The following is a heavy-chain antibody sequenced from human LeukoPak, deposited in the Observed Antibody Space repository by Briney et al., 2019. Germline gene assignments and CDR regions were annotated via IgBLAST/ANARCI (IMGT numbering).Heavy chain of an antibody. J-gene: IGHJ4*02. Sequence: ASVKVSCKTSGYTFTSYDINWVRQATGQGLEWMGGIIPIFGTANYAQKFQGRVTITTDESTSTAYMELSSLRSEDTAVYYCASRFDYWGQGTLVTVSS. CDR3: ASRFDY. CDR1: GYTFTSYD. V-gene: IGHV1-69*05. CDR2: IIPIFGTA.